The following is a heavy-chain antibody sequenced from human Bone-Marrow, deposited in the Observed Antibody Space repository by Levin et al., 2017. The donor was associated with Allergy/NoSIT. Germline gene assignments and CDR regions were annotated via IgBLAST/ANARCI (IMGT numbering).Heavy chain of an antibody. CDR1: GFTFSSYG. V-gene: IGHV3-33*01. Sequence: GGSLRLSCAASGFTFSSYGMHWVRQAPGKGLEWVAVIWYDGSNKYYADSVKGRFTISRDNSKNTLYLQMNSLRAEDTAVYYCARAPRIYQGEYDAFDSWGQGTMVTVSS. CDR2: IWYDGSNK. D-gene: IGHD5-12*01. CDR3: ARAPRIYQGEYDAFDS. J-gene: IGHJ3*02.